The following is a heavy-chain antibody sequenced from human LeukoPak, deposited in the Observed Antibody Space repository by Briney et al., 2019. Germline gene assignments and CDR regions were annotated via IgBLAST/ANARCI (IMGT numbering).Heavy chain of an antibody. CDR1: GYTLTELS. Sequence: ASAKVSCKVSGYTLTELSMHWVRQAPGKGLEWMGGFDPEDGETIYAQKFQGGVTMTEDTSTDTAYMELSSLRSEDTAVYYCAPRIVGATTDEYYFDYWGQGTLVTVSS. V-gene: IGHV1-24*01. J-gene: IGHJ4*02. CDR3: APRIVGATTDEYYFDY. D-gene: IGHD1-26*01. CDR2: FDPEDGET.